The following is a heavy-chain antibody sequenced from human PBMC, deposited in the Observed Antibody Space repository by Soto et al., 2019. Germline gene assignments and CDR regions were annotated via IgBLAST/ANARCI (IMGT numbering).Heavy chain of an antibody. Sequence: GGSLRLSCAASGFTFSSYAMTWVRQAPGKGLEWVSSISGSGGSTYFADSVKGRFTISRDNSKNTLYLQMNSLRAEDTAVYYCVKDRGGSGQIGWFDPWGQGTLVTVSS. D-gene: IGHD6-19*01. J-gene: IGHJ5*02. V-gene: IGHV3-23*01. CDR3: VKDRGGSGQIGWFDP. CDR1: GFTFSSYA. CDR2: ISGSGGST.